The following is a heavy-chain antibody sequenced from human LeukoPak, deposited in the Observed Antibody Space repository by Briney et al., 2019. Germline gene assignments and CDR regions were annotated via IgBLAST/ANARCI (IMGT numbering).Heavy chain of an antibody. CDR2: IYPGDSDT. CDR3: ARTYGSGSYNFDY. CDR1: GYSFTNYW. V-gene: IGHV5-51*01. Sequence: GESLKISCKGFGYSFTNYWIGWVRQMPGKGLEWMGIIYPGDSDTTYSPSFQGQVTISADKSISTAYLQWSSLKASDTAMYYCARTYGSGSYNFDYWGQGTLVTVSS. J-gene: IGHJ4*02. D-gene: IGHD3-10*01.